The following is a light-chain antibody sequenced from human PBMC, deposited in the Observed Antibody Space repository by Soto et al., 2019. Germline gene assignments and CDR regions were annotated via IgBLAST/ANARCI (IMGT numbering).Light chain of an antibody. Sequence: DIQMTQSPSTLSGSVGDRVTITCRASQTISSWLAWYQQKPGKAPKLLIYKASTLKSGVPSRFSGSGSGTECTLAISNLQPDDFATYYCQHYNSYSEAFGQGTKVELK. V-gene: IGKV1-5*03. CDR3: QHYNSYSEA. CDR1: QTISSW. CDR2: KAS. J-gene: IGKJ1*01.